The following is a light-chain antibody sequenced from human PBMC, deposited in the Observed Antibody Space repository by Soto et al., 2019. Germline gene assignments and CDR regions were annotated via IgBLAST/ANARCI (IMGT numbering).Light chain of an antibody. CDR1: NLNIESNY. Sequence: QSVLTQPPSASWRPGQSVAIYGSLKNLNIESNYVYWYQHLPGTAPKLLIYMNNQRPSGVPDRFSGSKSGTSASLVIIGLRSEDEAEYYCAAWDASLSAVLFGGGTKVTVL. CDR3: AAWDASLSAVL. V-gene: IGLV1-47*01. CDR2: MNN. J-gene: IGLJ2*01.